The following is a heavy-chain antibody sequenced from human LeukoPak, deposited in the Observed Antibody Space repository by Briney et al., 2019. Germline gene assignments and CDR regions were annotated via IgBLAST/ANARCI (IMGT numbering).Heavy chain of an antibody. V-gene: IGHV3-48*01. CDR3: ARGAYGDYGNIDY. Sequence: GGSLRLSCAASGFTFSSYSMNWVRQAPGKGLEWVSYISSSSSTIYYADSVKGRFTISRDNAKNSLYLQMNSLRAEDTAVYYCARGAYGDYGNIDYWGQGTLATVSS. CDR2: ISSSSSTI. J-gene: IGHJ4*02. D-gene: IGHD4-17*01. CDR1: GFTFSSYS.